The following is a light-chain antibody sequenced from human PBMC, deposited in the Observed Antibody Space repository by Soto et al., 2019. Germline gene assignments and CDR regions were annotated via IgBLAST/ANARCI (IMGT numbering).Light chain of an antibody. J-gene: IGKJ2*02. CDR1: QSVSSN. V-gene: IGKV3-15*01. CDR2: GAS. CDR3: QQYNNRPRGT. Sequence: EIVMTQSPATLSVSPGERATLSCRASQSVSSNFAWYQQKPGQAPRLLIYGASTRTTGIPARFSGSGSGTEFTLTISSLQSQDFEVYYCQQYNNRPRGTFGQGTKLEIK.